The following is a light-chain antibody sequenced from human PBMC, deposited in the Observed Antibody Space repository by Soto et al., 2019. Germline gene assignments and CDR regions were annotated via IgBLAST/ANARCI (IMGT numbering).Light chain of an antibody. J-gene: IGLJ3*02. CDR1: SSDVGVYNY. CDR3: SSYTSSGSWV. V-gene: IGLV2-14*01. CDR2: EVS. Sequence: QSALTQPASVSGSPGQSITIYCTGTSSDVGVYNYVSWYQQHPGKVPKLMIYEVSGRPSGVSNRFSGSKSGNTASLTISGLQAEDEADYYCSSYTSSGSWVFGGGTKLTVL.